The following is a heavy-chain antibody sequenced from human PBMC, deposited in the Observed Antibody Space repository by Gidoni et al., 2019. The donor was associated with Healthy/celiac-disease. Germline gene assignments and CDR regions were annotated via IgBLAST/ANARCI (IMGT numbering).Heavy chain of an antibody. CDR1: GGSFSGYY. CDR3: ARLAGYSYGDPDY. Sequence: QVQLQQWGAGLLKPSETLSLTCAVYGGSFSGYYWSWFRQPPGKGLEWIGEINHSGRPNYNPSLKSRVTISVDTSKNQFSLKLSSVTAADTAVYYCARLAGYSYGDPDYWGQGTLVTVSS. CDR2: INHSGRP. D-gene: IGHD5-18*01. V-gene: IGHV4-34*01. J-gene: IGHJ4*02.